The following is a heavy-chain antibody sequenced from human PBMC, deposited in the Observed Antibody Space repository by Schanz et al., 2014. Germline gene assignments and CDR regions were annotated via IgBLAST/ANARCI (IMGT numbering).Heavy chain of an antibody. V-gene: IGHV3-23*01. D-gene: IGHD5-18*01. CDR3: GRAGTGMAGWYFEL. CDR2: IGVDGTTT. Sequence: EVQLLESGGGLIQPGGSLRLSCLASGFAFSSYGMNWLRQAPGKGLEWVSVIGVDGTTTYYADSVKGRFTISRDNSKNTLFLQMSSLRVDDMAVYYCGRAGTGMAGWYFELWGHGTLVTVSS. CDR1: GFAFSSYG. J-gene: IGHJ2*01.